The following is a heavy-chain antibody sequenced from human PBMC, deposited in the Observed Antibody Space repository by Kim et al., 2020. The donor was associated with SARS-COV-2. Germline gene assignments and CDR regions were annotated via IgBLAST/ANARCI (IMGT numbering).Heavy chain of an antibody. CDR1: GFSFSGSA. V-gene: IGHV3-73*01. Sequence: GGSLRLSCAASGFSFSGSAMRWVRQASGKGLEWVGRIRSKAKSYATEHAESVKGRFTSSRDDSKNTAYMQMNSLKTEDTAVYYCNIWFGELNDAFDIWGQGPMDTVS. J-gene: IGHJ3*02. D-gene: IGHD3-10*01. CDR3: NIWFGELNDAFDI. CDR2: IRSKAKSYAT.